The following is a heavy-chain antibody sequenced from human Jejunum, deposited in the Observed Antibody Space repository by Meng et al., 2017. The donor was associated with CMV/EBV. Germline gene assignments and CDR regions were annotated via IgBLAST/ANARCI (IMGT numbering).Heavy chain of an antibody. V-gene: IGHV5-51*01. J-gene: IGHJ5*02. CDR3: ARRGKESERRNWFDP. CDR1: YRCSNQW. CDR2: ISPDDSDT. Sequence: YRCSNQWLGWVRQMPGKGLEWMGIISPDDSDTRYSPSFQGQITISADKFIGTAYLQWTSLKASDTAIYYCARRGKESERRNWFDPWGQGTLVTVSS. D-gene: IGHD1-1*01.